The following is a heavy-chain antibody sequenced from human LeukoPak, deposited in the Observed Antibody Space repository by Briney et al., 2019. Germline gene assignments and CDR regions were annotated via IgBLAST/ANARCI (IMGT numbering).Heavy chain of an antibody. V-gene: IGHV1-2*02. CDR3: ARDLGYSSGWYEFDY. Sequence: ASVKVSCKASGYTFTGYYMHWVRQAPGQGLEWMGWINPNSGGTNYAQKFQGRVTMTRDTSISTAYMELSRLRSDDTAVYYCARDLGYSSGWYEFDYWGQGTLVTVSS. CDR1: GYTFTGYY. CDR2: INPNSGGT. D-gene: IGHD6-19*01. J-gene: IGHJ4*02.